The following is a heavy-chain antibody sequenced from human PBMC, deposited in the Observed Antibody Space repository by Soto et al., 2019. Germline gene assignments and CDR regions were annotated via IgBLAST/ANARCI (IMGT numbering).Heavy chain of an antibody. D-gene: IGHD3-10*01. Sequence: PGGSLRLSCEGSGFTFSRHALHWVRQAPGKGLEWVAVVSKDGSVKYWIESVKGRFTLSRDNSKNTVYLEMNSLRPEDTGVYYCVRSRSGAVVDSFDLWGQGTLVTVSS. V-gene: IGHV3-30-3*01. CDR3: VRSRSGAVVDSFDL. J-gene: IGHJ4*02. CDR2: VSKDGSVK. CDR1: GFTFSRHA.